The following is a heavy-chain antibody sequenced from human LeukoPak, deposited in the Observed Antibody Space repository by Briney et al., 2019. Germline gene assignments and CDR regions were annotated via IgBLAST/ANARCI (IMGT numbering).Heavy chain of an antibody. CDR3: ARSAVAGTVGYYYYYMDV. CDR2: IYTSGNT. V-gene: IGHV4-4*07. CDR1: GVSISSYY. J-gene: IGHJ6*03. Sequence: SETPSLTCTVSGVSISSYYWSWIRQPAGKGLEWIGRIYTSGNTNYNPSLKSRVTMSLDTSKNQFSLKLHSVTAADTAVYYCARSAVAGTVGYYYYYMDVWNKGTTVTVSS. D-gene: IGHD6-13*01.